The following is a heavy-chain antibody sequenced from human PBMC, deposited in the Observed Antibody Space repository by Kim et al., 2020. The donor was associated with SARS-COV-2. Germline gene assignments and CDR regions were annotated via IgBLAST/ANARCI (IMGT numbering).Heavy chain of an antibody. Sequence: GGSLRLSCAASGFTFSSYGMHWVRQAPGKGLEWVAVIWYDGSNKYYADSVKGRFTISRDNSKNTLYLQMNSLRAEDTAVYYCARDGGGRTGPVPYYFDYWGQGTLVTVSS. CDR3: ARDGGGRTGPVPYYFDY. V-gene: IGHV3-33*01. J-gene: IGHJ4*02. CDR2: IWYDGSNK. CDR1: GFTFSSYG. D-gene: IGHD2-15*01.